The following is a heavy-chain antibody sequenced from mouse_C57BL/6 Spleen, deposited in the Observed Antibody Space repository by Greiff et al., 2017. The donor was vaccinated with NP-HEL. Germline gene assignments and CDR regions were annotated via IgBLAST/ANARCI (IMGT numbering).Heavy chain of an antibody. CDR1: GYTFTSYW. Sequence: VQLQQPGAELVKPGASVKLSCKASGYTFTSYWMHWVKQRPGQGLEWIGMIHPNSGSTNYNEKFKSKATLTVDKSSSTAYMQLSSLTSEDSAVYYCASLITTVVEGVDYWGQGTTLTVSS. J-gene: IGHJ2*01. D-gene: IGHD1-1*01. V-gene: IGHV1-64*01. CDR2: IHPNSGST. CDR3: ASLITTVVEGVDY.